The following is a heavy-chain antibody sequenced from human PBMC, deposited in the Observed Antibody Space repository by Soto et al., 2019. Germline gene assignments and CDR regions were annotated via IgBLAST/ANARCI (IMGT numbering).Heavy chain of an antibody. CDR2: ISNDGSNK. J-gene: IGHJ4*02. V-gene: IGHV3-30*18. CDR1: GFTFSNYG. CDR3: AKDQLPVYYYHSRGPFDS. Sequence: QVQLVESGGGVVQPGRSLRLSCGASGFTFSNYGMHWVRQAPGKGLEWVAFISNDGSNKNYGDSVKGRFSISRDNSENTLSPQLNSLRAEDTAVYFCAKDQLPVYYYHSRGPFDSWGQGTLVTVSS. D-gene: IGHD3-22*01.